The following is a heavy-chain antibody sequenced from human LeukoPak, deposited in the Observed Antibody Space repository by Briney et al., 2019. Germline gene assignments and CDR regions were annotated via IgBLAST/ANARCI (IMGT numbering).Heavy chain of an antibody. Sequence: PSETLSLTCTVPGGSISSGSYYWSWIRQPAGKGLEWIGLIYPSGSTNYNPSLKSRVTISVDTSKNQFSLKLSSVTAADTAVYYCARDRPDYDFWSEYYYYYMDVWGKGTTVTVSS. V-gene: IGHV4-61*02. CDR2: IYPSGST. CDR1: GGSISSGSYY. D-gene: IGHD3-3*01. CDR3: ARDRPDYDFWSEYYYYYMDV. J-gene: IGHJ6*03.